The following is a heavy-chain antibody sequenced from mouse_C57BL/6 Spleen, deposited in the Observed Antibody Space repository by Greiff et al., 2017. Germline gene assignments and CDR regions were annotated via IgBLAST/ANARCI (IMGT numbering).Heavy chain of an antibody. V-gene: IGHV2-5*01. CDR3: AISYYGSSLWYFDY. Sequence: QVQLQQSGPGLVQPSQSLSITCTVSGFSLTSYGVHWVRQSPGKGLEWLGVIWRGGSTDYNAAFMSRLSITKDNSKRQVFFKMNSLQADDTAIYYCAISYYGSSLWYFDYWGQGTTLTVSS. J-gene: IGHJ2*01. CDR1: GFSLTSYG. CDR2: IWRGGST. D-gene: IGHD1-1*01.